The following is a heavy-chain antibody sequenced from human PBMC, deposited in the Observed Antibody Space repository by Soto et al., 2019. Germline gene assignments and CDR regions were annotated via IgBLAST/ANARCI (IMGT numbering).Heavy chain of an antibody. CDR2: IYYSGST. CDR1: GGSISSYY. V-gene: IGHV4-59*01. D-gene: IGHD6-6*01. Sequence: ASETLSPTCTVSGGSISSYYWSWIRQPPGKGLEWIGYIYYSGSTNYNPSLKSRVTISVDTSKNQFSLKLSSVTAADTAVYYCARGLQLNYYYYYGMDVWGQGTTVTVSS. CDR3: ARGLQLNYYYYYGMDV. J-gene: IGHJ6*02.